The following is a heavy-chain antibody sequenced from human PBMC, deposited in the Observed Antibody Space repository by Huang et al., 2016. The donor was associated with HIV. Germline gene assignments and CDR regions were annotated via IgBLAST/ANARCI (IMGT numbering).Heavy chain of an antibody. J-gene: IGHJ4*02. CDR1: GGTFSSYA. CDR3: ARARGYYDSSVSYYFDY. Sequence: QVQLVQSGAEVKKPGSSVKVSCKASGGTFSSYAISWVRQAPGQGLEWMGGIIPIFGTANDAQKVQGNVTITADESTITAYMELSSLRSEDTAVYYCARARGYYDSSVSYYFDYWGQGTLVTVSS. D-gene: IGHD3-22*01. CDR2: IIPIFGTA. V-gene: IGHV1-69*13.